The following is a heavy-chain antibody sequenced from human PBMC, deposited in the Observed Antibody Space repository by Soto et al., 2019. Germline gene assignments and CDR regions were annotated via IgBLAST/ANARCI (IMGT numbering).Heavy chain of an antibody. V-gene: IGHV4-59*01. CDR1: GGSMNSYY. Sequence: QVQLQESGPGLVKPSETLSLICTVSGGSMNSYYWTWIRQPPGKGLEWIGYIYYSGSTKYNPSLKSRVPRSIDTSKKQFSMKRSSVTAADTAVYYCARAAIVAATIDAFDIWGQGAMVTVSS. D-gene: IGHD2-15*01. J-gene: IGHJ3*02. CDR3: ARAAIVAATIDAFDI. CDR2: IYYSGST.